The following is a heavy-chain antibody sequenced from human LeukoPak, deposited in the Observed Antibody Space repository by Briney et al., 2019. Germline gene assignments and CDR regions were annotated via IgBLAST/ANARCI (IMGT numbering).Heavy chain of an antibody. D-gene: IGHD3-16*01. CDR3: AKERRRVDTSMIRSYYFDS. CDR2: ITGNGVTT. CDR1: GFPFSSSA. V-gene: IGHV3-23*01. Sequence: GGSLRLSCAASGFPFSSSAMSWVRHTPGNGLDWVSSITGNGVTTYYADSVKGRFNLSRDNSKNILFLQMNSLGAEDSASYFCAKERRRVDTSMIRSYYFDSWGQGTPVTVSS. J-gene: IGHJ4*02.